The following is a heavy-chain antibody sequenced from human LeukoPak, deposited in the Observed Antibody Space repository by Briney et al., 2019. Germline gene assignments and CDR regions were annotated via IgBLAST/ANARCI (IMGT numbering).Heavy chain of an antibody. D-gene: IGHD6-19*01. V-gene: IGHV4-39*07. CDR2: IYYSGST. Sequence: SETLSLTCTVSGGSISSSSYYWGWIRQPPGKGLEWIGSIYYSGSTNYNPSLKSRVTMSVDTSKNQFSLRLSSVTAADTAVYYCARGFGSGWYYDRRPNWFDPWGQGTLVTVSS. CDR1: GGSISSSSYY. CDR3: ARGFGSGWYYDRRPNWFDP. J-gene: IGHJ5*02.